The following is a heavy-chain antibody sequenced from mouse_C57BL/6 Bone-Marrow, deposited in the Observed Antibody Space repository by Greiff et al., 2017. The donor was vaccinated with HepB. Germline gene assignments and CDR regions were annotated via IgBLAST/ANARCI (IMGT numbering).Heavy chain of an antibody. V-gene: IGHV5-17*01. Sequence: DVMLVESGGGLVKPGGSLKLSCAASGFTFSDYGMHWVRQAPEKGLEWVAYISSGSSTIYYADTVKGRFTISRDNAKNTLFLQMTSLRSEDTAMYYCARVGLGGAMDYWGQGTSVTVSS. CDR2: ISSGSSTI. D-gene: IGHD2-4*01. CDR3: ARVGLGGAMDY. CDR1: GFTFSDYG. J-gene: IGHJ4*01.